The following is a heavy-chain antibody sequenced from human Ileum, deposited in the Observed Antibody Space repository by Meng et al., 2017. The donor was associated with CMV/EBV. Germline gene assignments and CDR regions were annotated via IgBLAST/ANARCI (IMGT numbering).Heavy chain of an antibody. J-gene: IGHJ4*02. CDR2: INHRGNT. D-gene: IGHD3-3*01. V-gene: IGHV4-34*01. CDR3: ARASPQRRFLSY. CDR1: GSTFSDYY. Sequence: QVQLQQWESGLLQPPDTLSRTCHGPGSTFSDYYLTWIRQFPGKGLEEIGEINHRGNTNYNPSLKSRVTISIDTSRNQFSLKLTSVTATDKAVYYCARASPQRRFLSYWGQGTLVTVSS.